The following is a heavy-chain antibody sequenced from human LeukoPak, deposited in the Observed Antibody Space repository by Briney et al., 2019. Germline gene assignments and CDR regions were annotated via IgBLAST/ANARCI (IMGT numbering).Heavy chain of an antibody. CDR3: ARGTPLYCSGGSCSHWADY. CDR1: GYTFTSNY. CDR2: ISPSGGST. J-gene: IGHJ4*02. Sequence: ASVKVSCKAFGYTFTSNYMHWVRQAPGQGPEWMGVISPSGGSTTYAQKFQGRVTMTRDMSTSTVYMELSSLRSEDTAVYYCARGTPLYCSGGSCSHWADYWGQGTLVTVSS. D-gene: IGHD2-15*01. V-gene: IGHV1-46*01.